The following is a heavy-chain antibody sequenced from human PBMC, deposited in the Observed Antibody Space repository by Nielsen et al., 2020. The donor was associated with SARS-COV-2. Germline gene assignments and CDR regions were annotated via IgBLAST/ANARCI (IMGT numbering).Heavy chain of an antibody. CDR2: LSYDEINK. CDR3: ATGTYYDILTGPNFDY. V-gene: IGHV3-30*04. D-gene: IGHD3-9*01. Sequence: GESLKISCAASGFTFSTYSMHWVRRAPGKGLEWVALLSYDEINKYYADSVKGRFTISRDNSKNTLYLQINSLRAEDTAVYYCATGTYYDILTGPNFDYWGQGTPVTVSS. J-gene: IGHJ4*02. CDR1: GFTFSTYS.